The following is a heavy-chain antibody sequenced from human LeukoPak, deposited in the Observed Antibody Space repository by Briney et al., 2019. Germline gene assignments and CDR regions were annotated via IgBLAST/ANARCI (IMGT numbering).Heavy chain of an antibody. CDR2: IYSGGSA. CDR3: IAAAGYVED. V-gene: IGHV3-66*01. D-gene: IGHD6-13*01. Sequence: GGSLRLSCAASGFTFSSYAMSWVRQAPGKGLEWVSVIYSGGSAYYADSVKGRFTISRDNSKNTLYLQMNSLRAEDTAVYYCIAAAGYVEDWGQGTLVTVSS. CDR1: GFTFSSYA. J-gene: IGHJ4*02.